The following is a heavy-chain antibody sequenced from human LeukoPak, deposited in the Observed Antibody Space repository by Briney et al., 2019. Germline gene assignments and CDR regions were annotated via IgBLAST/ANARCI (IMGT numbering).Heavy chain of an antibody. J-gene: IGHJ4*02. V-gene: IGHV3-21*01. CDR2: ISSSSSYI. D-gene: IGHD6-19*01. CDR3: ARSSSGLGGLGY. CDR1: GFTFSSYS. Sequence: GRSLRLSCAASGFTFSSYSMNWVRQAPGKGLEWVSSISSSSSYIYYADSVKGRFTISRDNAKNSLYLQMNSLRAEDTAVYYCARSSSGLGGLGYWGQGTLVTVSS.